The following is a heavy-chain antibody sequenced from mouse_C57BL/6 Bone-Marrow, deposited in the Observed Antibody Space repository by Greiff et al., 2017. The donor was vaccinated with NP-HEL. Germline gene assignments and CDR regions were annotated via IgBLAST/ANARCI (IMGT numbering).Heavy chain of an antibody. Sequence: QVQLQQPGAELVKPGASVKVSCKASGYTFTSYWMHWVKQRPGQGLEWIGRSHPSDSDTNYNQKFKGTATLTVDKSSSTGYMQLSSLTSEDSAVYYCAIRGFITTVVARDAMDYWGQGTSVTVSS. CDR3: AIRGFITTVVARDAMDY. V-gene: IGHV1-74*01. CDR1: GYTFTSYW. J-gene: IGHJ4*01. CDR2: SHPSDSDT. D-gene: IGHD1-1*01.